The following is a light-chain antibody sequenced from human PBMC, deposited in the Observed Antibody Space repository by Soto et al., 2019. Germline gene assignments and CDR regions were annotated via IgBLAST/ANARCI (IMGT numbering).Light chain of an antibody. CDR1: QSVSSY. J-gene: IGKJ2*01. CDR2: DAS. V-gene: IGKV3-11*01. Sequence: EIVLTQSPATLSLSPGERATLSCRASQSVSSYLAWYQQKPGQAPRLLIYDASNWATGIPARFSRSGSGTDFTLTISSLEPEDFAVYYCQQRSNWRYTFGQGTKLEIK. CDR3: QQRSNWRYT.